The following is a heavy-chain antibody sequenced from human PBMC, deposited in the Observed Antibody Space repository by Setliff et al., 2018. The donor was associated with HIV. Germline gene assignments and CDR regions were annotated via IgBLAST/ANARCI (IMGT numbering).Heavy chain of an antibody. CDR1: GTTFSSYV. CDR3: ARGATYYYDSSGYYSLLADAFDI. CDR2: IIPILGIK. D-gene: IGHD3-22*01. Sequence: SVKVSCKAPGTTFSSYVISWVRQSPGQGLEWMGGIIPILGIKKYAQKFQGRVTITADKSTSTAYMELSSLRSEDTAVYYCARGATYYYDSSGYYSLLADAFDIWGQGTMVTVSS. J-gene: IGHJ3*02. V-gene: IGHV1-69*10.